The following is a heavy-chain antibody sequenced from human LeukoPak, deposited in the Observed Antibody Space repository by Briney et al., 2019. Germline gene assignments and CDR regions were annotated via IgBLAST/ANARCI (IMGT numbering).Heavy chain of an antibody. CDR2: IYYSGST. CDR3: ARPYCGGDCWTYYYGMDV. Sequence: SETLSLTCTVSGGSISSSSYYWGWIRQPPGKGLEWIGSIYYSGSTYYNPSLKSRVTISVDTSKNQFSLKLSSVTAADTAVYYCARPYCGGDCWTYYYGMDVWGQGTTVTVSS. D-gene: IGHD2-21*02. V-gene: IGHV4-39*07. J-gene: IGHJ6*02. CDR1: GGSISSSSYY.